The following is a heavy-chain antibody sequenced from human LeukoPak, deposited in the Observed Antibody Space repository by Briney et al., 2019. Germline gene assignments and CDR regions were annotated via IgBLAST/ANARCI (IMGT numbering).Heavy chain of an antibody. CDR2: IDGDGSST. V-gene: IGHV3-74*01. D-gene: IGHD4/OR15-4a*01. CDR1: EFNFSTYW. CDR3: ARESSVTMFDY. Sequence: PGGSLRLFCAASEFNFSTYWKNWVRQAPGKGLVWVSRIDGDGSSTSYADFVKGRFTISRDNAKNTLYLQMNSLRAEEDTAVYFCARESSVTMFDYWGQGTLVTVSS. J-gene: IGHJ4*02.